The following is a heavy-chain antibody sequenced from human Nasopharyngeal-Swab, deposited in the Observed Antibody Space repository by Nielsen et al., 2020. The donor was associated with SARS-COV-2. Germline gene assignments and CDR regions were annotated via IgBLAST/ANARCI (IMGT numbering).Heavy chain of an antibody. CDR3: ARIPPLDYYFDY. D-gene: IGHD3/OR15-3a*01. J-gene: IGHJ4*02. Sequence: WIRQPPGKALEWLALIDWDDDKYYSTSLETRLTISKDTSKNQVVLTMTNMDPVDTATYYCARIPPLDYYFDYWGQGTLVTASS. V-gene: IGHV2-70*01. CDR2: IDWDDDK.